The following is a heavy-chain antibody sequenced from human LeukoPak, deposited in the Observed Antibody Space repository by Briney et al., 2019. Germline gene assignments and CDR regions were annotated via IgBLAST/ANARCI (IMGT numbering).Heavy chain of an antibody. CDR1: GFTFSSYW. Sequence: GGSLRLSCAASGFTFSSYWMSWVRQAPGKGLEWVANIKQDGSEKYHVDSVKGRFTISRDNAKNSLYLQMNSLRAEDTAVYYCARSLNPYSSGWYDYWGQGTLVTVSS. V-gene: IGHV3-7*01. CDR2: IKQDGSEK. CDR3: ARSLNPYSSGWYDY. D-gene: IGHD6-19*01. J-gene: IGHJ4*02.